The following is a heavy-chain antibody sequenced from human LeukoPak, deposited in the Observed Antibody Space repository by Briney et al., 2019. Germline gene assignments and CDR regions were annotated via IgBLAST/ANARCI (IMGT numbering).Heavy chain of an antibody. D-gene: IGHD1-14*01. Sequence: SGTLSLTCTVSGGSISSSNWWSWVRQPPGKGLEWIGEIYHSGSTNYNPSLKSRVTISVDKSKNQFSLKLSSVTAADTAVYYCAKTSSDRSHYFDYWGQGTLVTGSS. CDR3: AKTSSDRSHYFDY. CDR1: GGSISSSNW. CDR2: IYHSGST. V-gene: IGHV4-4*02. J-gene: IGHJ4*02.